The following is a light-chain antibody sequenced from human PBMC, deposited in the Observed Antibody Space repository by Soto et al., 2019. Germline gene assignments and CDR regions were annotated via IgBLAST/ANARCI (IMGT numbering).Light chain of an antibody. Sequence: IQLTQSPSSLSASVGDRVTITCRASQDIAIYLASYQQKPGEAPKLLIYAASTLYGGVPSRFSGSGSGTDFALTITSLQAEDFATYYCQKLRVYPSNFGGGTKVDIK. V-gene: IGKV1-9*01. CDR2: AAS. CDR1: QDIAIY. CDR3: QKLRVYPSN. J-gene: IGKJ4*01.